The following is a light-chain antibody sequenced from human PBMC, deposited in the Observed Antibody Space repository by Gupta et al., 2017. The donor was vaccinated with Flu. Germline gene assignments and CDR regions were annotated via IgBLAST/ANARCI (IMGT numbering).Light chain of an antibody. CDR1: QDIRDS. J-gene: IGKJ4*01. CDR3: QKFNGAPLS. Sequence: ASSLSASVGDRMTITWRASQDIRDSVAWYQHKPGKGPSLLIYAASTLHSGVPSRFRGSGSGTEFTLTISSLQPEDFATYYCQKFNGAPLSFGGGTKVEI. V-gene: IGKV1-27*01. CDR2: AAS.